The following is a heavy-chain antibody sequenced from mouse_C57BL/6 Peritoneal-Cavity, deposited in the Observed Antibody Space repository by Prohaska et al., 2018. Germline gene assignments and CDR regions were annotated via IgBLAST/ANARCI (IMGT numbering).Heavy chain of an antibody. V-gene: IGHV3-6*01. CDR2: ISYDGSN. CDR1: GYSITSGYY. D-gene: IGHD2-5*01. Sequence: TISFTGYSITSGYYWNWIRQFPGNKLEWMGYISYDGSNNYNPSLKNRIPITRDTSKNQFFLKLNSVTTEDTATYYCASSNYAWFAYWGQGTLVTVSA. J-gene: IGHJ3*01. CDR3: ASSNYAWFAY.